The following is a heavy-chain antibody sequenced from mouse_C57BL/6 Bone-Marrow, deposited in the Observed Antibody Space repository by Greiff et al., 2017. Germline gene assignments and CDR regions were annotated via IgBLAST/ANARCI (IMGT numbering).Heavy chain of an antibody. CDR3: AREELGPSWFAY. V-gene: IGHV1-81*01. J-gene: IGHJ3*01. Sequence: VQLQQSGAELARPGASVKLSCKASGYTFTSYGISWVKQRTGQGLEWIGEIYPRSGNTYYNEKFQGKATLTADKSSSTAYMELRSLTSEDSAVYFCAREELGPSWFAYWGQGTLVTVSA. CDR1: GYTFTSYG. D-gene: IGHD4-1*01. CDR2: IYPRSGNT.